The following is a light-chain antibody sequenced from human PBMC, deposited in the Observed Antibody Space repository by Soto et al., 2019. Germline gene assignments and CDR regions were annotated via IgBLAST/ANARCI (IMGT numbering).Light chain of an antibody. CDR2: AAS. CDR1: QSITTY. Sequence: DIQMTQSPSTLSASVGDRVTITCRASQSITTYVNWYQQKLGKAPTLLIYAASSLQSGVPSKFSDRGSGTDFTLTISSLQPEDFATYFCQQCYSSPRTFGQGTKVDIK. CDR3: QQCYSSPRT. J-gene: IGKJ1*01. V-gene: IGKV1-39*01.